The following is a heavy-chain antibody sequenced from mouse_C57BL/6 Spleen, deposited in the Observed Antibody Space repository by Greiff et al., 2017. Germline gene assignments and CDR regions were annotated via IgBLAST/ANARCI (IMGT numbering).Heavy chain of an antibody. D-gene: IGHD1-1*01. J-gene: IGHJ2*01. CDR3: ARRTYYYVSSYDYFDY. Sequence: QVQLQQPGAELVKPGASVKLSCKASGYTFTSYWMHWVKQRPGQGLEWIGMIHPTSGSTNYNEKFKSKATLTVDKSSSTAYMQLSSRTSEDSAVYYCARRTYYYVSSYDYFDYWGQGTTLTVSS. CDR2: IHPTSGST. V-gene: IGHV1-64*01. CDR1: GYTFTSYW.